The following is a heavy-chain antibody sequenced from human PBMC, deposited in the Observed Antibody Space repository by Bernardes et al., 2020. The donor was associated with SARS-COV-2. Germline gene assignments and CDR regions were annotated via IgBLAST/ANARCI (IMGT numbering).Heavy chain of an antibody. D-gene: IGHD3-22*01. CDR1: GFTFSSYG. CDR2: IWYDGSNK. V-gene: IGHV3-33*01. CDR3: ARDATYYDSSGYYYPSYYYYGMDV. J-gene: IGHJ6*02. Sequence: GGSLRLSCAASGFTFSSYGMHWVRQAPGKGLEWVAVIWYDGSNKYYADSVKGRFTISRHNSKNTLYLQMNSLRAEDTAVYYCARDATYYDSSGYYYPSYYYYGMDVWGQGTTVTVSS.